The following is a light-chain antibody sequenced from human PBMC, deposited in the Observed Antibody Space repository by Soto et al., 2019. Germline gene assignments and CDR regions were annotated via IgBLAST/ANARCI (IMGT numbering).Light chain of an antibody. J-gene: IGKJ1*01. CDR1: QSVTSN. V-gene: IGKV3-15*01. CDR2: AAS. CDR3: QQYNNWPRT. Sequence: EIMMTQSPATLSVSPGERATLSCRASQSVTSNLAWYQQKPGQAPRLLIYAASTRATGIPASFSGSGSGTEFTLTISSLQSEDFAVYYCQQYNNWPRTFGQGTKVEIK.